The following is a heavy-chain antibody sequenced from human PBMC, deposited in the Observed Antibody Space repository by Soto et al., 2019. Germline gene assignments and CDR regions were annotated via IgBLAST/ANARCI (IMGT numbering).Heavy chain of an antibody. Sequence: QVQLVQSGAEVKKPGSSVKVSCKASGGTFSSYAISWVRQAPGQGLEWMGGIIPIFGTANYAQKFQGRVTITADESTSTAYMELSSLRSEDTAVYYCARDEDWSGYSYYYYGMDVWGQGTTVTVSS. D-gene: IGHD3-3*01. J-gene: IGHJ6*02. CDR3: ARDEDWSGYSYYYYGMDV. V-gene: IGHV1-69*12. CDR1: GGTFSSYA. CDR2: IIPIFGTA.